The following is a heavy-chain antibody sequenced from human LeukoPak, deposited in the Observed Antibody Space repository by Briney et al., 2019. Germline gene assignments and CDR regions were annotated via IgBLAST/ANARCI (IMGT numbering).Heavy chain of an antibody. CDR3: AKEYSSAWYGFDY. V-gene: IGHV1-69*13. D-gene: IGHD6-19*01. Sequence: SVKVSCKASGGTFSSYAFSWVRQAPGQGLEWMGGIIPIFGTTSYAQRFQGRVTISADDSTSTAYMELSSLRSEDTAVYYCAKEYSSAWYGFDYWGQGTLVTVSS. J-gene: IGHJ4*02. CDR1: GGTFSSYA. CDR2: IIPIFGTT.